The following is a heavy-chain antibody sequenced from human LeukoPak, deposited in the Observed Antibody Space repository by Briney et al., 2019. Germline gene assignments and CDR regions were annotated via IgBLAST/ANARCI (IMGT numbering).Heavy chain of an antibody. CDR2: IYYSGST. CDR3: ARLGYNDYVARYFDL. J-gene: IGHJ2*01. V-gene: IGHV4-59*08. D-gene: IGHD5-24*01. Sequence: SETLSLTCTVSGGSISSYYWSWIRQPPGKGLEWIGYIYYSGSTNYNPSLKSRVTISVDTSKNEFSLKLTSVTAADTAVYYCARLGYNDYVARYFDLWGRGTLVTVSS. CDR1: GGSISSYY.